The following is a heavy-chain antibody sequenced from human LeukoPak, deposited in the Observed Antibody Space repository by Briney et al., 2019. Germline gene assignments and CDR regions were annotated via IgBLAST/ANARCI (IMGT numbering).Heavy chain of an antibody. CDR1: GYTFTDYY. D-gene: IGHD3-22*01. CDR2: INPNSGGT. V-gene: IGHV1-2*02. Sequence: ASVKVSCKASGYTFTDYYMHWVRQAPGQGLEWMGWINPNSGGTNYAQKFQGRVTMTRDTSISTAYMELSRLRSDDTAVYYCARAYYYDGSYYFDYWGQGTLVTVSS. CDR3: ARAYYYDGSYYFDY. J-gene: IGHJ4*02.